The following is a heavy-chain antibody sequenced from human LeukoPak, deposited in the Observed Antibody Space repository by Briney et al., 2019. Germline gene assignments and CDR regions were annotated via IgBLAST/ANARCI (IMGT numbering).Heavy chain of an antibody. CDR2: IYYSGST. Sequence: SETLSLTCTVSGGSISSSSYYWGWIRQPPGKGLEWIGSIYYSGSTYYNPSLKSRVTISVDTSKNQFSLKLSSVTAADTAVYYCGASCGVCYSNAFDIWGQGTMVTVSS. CDR1: GGSISSSSYY. D-gene: IGHD2-8*02. CDR3: GASCGVCYSNAFDI. V-gene: IGHV4-39*07. J-gene: IGHJ3*02.